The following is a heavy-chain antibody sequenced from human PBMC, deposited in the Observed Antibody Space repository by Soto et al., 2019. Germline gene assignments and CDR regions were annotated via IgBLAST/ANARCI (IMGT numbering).Heavy chain of an antibody. CDR2: ITSDGSSI. CDR1: GFTFSSYW. J-gene: IGHJ6*02. V-gene: IGHV3-74*01. Sequence: GGSLRLSCAASGFTFSSYWMHWVRQAPGKGLVWVSRITSDGSSISYADYVKGRFTISRDNAKNTLYLQMNSLRAEDTAVYYCARDTSLDYSSLSGVGATSYYYGLDVWGRGTTVTVSS. D-gene: IGHD3-22*01. CDR3: ARDTSLDYSSLSGVGATSYYYGLDV.